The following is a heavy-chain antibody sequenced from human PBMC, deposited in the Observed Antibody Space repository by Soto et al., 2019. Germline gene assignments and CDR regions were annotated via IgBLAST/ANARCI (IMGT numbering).Heavy chain of an antibody. V-gene: IGHV4-39*01. CDR2: IYYSGIT. CDR1: GVSISNSSYY. CDR3: ARHGSN. Sequence: SETLSLTCTVPGVSISNSSYYWGWIRRPPGKGLEWIGTIYYSGITYYNPSLKSRVTISVDTSKNQFSLKLTSVTAADTAVYYCARHGSNWGQGTLVTVS. J-gene: IGHJ4*02.